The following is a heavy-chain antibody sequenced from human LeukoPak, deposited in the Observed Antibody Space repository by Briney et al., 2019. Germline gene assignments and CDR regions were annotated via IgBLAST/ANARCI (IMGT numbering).Heavy chain of an antibody. CDR1: GGSISSGSYY. CDR2: IYTSGST. V-gene: IGHV4-61*02. J-gene: IGHJ3*02. CDR3: ARDRTYYYVLKITSIDAFDI. Sequence: SETLSLTCTVSGGSISSGSYYWSWIRQPAGKGLEWIGRIYTSGSTNYNPSLKSRVTISVDTSKNQFSLKLSSVTAADTAVYYCARDRTYYYVLKITSIDAFDIWGQGTMVTVSS. D-gene: IGHD3-10*02.